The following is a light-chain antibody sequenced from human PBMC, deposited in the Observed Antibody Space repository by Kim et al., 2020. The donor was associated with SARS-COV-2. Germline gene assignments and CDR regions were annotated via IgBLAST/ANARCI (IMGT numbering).Light chain of an antibody. CDR3: QQYNDWYT. CDR1: ESVSRN. CDR2: DAS. V-gene: IGKV3-15*01. J-gene: IGKJ2*01. Sequence: EIVMTQSPATLSASPGERATLSCRASESVSRNLAWYQQKPGQAPRLLIYDASIRATGIPARVSGGGSGTEFTLTISSLQSEDFAVYYCQQYNDWYTFGQGTKLEI.